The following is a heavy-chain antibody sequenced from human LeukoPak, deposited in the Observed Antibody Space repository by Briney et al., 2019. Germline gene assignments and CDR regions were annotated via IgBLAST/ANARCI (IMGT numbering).Heavy chain of an antibody. CDR1: GLSISNFW. Sequence: WGSLRLSCAASGLSISNFWMHWVRQAPGKGLEWVAIIDKDGNEIKYVDSVKGRFTLSRDNARNSVYLQMNSLRTEDTALYYCVTDGDKWNDFEYWGQGTLVTVSS. CDR2: IDKDGNEI. CDR3: VTDGDKWNDFEY. D-gene: IGHD1-1*01. V-gene: IGHV3-7*01. J-gene: IGHJ4*02.